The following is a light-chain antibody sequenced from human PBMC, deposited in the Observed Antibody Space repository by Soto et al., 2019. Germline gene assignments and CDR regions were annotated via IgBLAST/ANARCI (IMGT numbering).Light chain of an antibody. V-gene: IGLV7-46*01. J-gene: IGLJ1*01. CDR2: DTS. CDR1: TGAVTSGHY. Sequence: QAVVTQEPSLTVSPGGTVTLTCGSSTGAVTSGHYPYWFQQKPGQAPRTLIYDTSTKHSWTPARFSGSLLGGKAALTLSGAQPEDEAEYYCLLSYSGARGVFGTGTKLTVL. CDR3: LLSYSGARGV.